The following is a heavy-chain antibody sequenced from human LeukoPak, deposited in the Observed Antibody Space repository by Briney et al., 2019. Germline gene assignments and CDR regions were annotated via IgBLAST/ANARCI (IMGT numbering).Heavy chain of an antibody. CDR3: ARHGGSTMVRGFRNWFDP. CDR2: IYYSGST. J-gene: IGHJ5*02. D-gene: IGHD3-10*01. CDR1: GGSISSHY. Sequence: PSETLSLTCTVSGGSISSHYWRWIRQPPGKALEGIGYIYYSGSTNYNPSLKSRVTISVDTSKNQFSLKLSSVTAADTAVYYCARHGGSTMVRGFRNWFDPWGQGTLVTVSS. V-gene: IGHV4-59*08.